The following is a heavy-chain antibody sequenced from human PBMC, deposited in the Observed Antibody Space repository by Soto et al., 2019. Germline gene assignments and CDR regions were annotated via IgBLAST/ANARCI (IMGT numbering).Heavy chain of an antibody. CDR1: GGSVSSGSYY. V-gene: IGHV4-61*01. J-gene: IGHJ4*02. CDR2: IYYSGST. CDR3: ARCYYFWSGYHFDY. D-gene: IGHD3-3*01. Sequence: QVQLQESGPGLVKPSETLSLTCTVSGGSVSSGSYYWSWIRQPPGKGLEWIGYIYYSGSTNYNPSLKSRVTISVDTSKNQFSLKLSSVTAADTAVYYCARCYYFWSGYHFDYWGQGTLVTVSS.